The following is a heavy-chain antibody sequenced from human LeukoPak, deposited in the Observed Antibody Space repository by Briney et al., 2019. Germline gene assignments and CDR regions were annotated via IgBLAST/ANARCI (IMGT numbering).Heavy chain of an antibody. CDR2: INHSGST. D-gene: IGHD3-3*01. J-gene: IGHJ4*02. V-gene: IGHV4-34*01. Sequence: SVTLSLTCAVYGGSFSGYYWSWIRQPPGKGLEWIGEINHSGSTNYNPSLKSRVTISVDTSKNQFSLKLSSVTAADTAVYYCARGPPPYDFWSGYTVYYFDYWGQGTLVTVSS. CDR1: GGSFSGYY. CDR3: ARGPPPYDFWSGYTVYYFDY.